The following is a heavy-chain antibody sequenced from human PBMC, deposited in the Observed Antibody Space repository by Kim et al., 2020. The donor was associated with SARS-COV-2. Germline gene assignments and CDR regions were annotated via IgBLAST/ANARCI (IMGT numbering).Heavy chain of an antibody. CDR3: ARAGADYYGSGSYYRGYILLLPDD. J-gene: IGHJ4*02. CDR1: GYTFTSYD. D-gene: IGHD3-10*01. Sequence: ASVKVSCKASGYTFTSYDINWVRQATGQGLEWMGWMNPNSGNTGYAQKFQGRVTMTRNTSISTAYMELSSLRSEDTAVYYCARAGADYYGSGSYYRGYILLLPDDWGQGTLVTVSS. CDR2: MNPNSGNT. V-gene: IGHV1-8*01.